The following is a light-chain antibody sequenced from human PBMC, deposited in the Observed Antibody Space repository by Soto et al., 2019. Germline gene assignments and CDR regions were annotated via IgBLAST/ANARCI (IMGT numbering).Light chain of an antibody. Sequence: QSVLAQPASVSGSPGQSITISCTGTSSDVGAYDFVSWYQQHPDKAPKLMIFEVSNRPSGVSDRFSGSKSVNTATLTISGLQAEDEDAYYCSSYTTSSTRVFGTGTKVPVL. J-gene: IGLJ1*01. CDR3: SSYTTSSTRV. V-gene: IGLV2-14*03. CDR1: SSDVGAYDF. CDR2: EVS.